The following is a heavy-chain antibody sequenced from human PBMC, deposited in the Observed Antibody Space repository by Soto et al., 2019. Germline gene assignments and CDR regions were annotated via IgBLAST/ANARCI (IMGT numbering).Heavy chain of an antibody. CDR2: ISSLTGGT. CDR3: ASEVFYGSGTAYGY. D-gene: IGHD3-10*01. J-gene: IGHJ4*02. CDR1: GYTFTRHG. V-gene: IGHV1-18*01. Sequence: QVQLVQSGAEVKKPGASVKVSCKTSGYTFTRHGISWVRQAPGQGLEWMGWISSLTGGTNYAQNLQGRVTMTTDTSTATGYMEMRSLTADDTAVYYCASEVFYGSGTAYGYWGQGTLVTLPS.